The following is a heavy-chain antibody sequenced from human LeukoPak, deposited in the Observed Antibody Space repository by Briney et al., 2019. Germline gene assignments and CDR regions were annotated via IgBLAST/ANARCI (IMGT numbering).Heavy chain of an antibody. V-gene: IGHV1-24*01. Sequence: ASVKVSCKFSGYTLTELSMHWVRQAPGKGLEWMGGFDPEDGETIYAQKFQGRVTMTRDTSTSTVYVELSSLRSEDTAVYYCARAGIAAAGSSAFDIWGQGTMVTVSS. D-gene: IGHD6-13*01. J-gene: IGHJ3*02. CDR3: ARAGIAAAGSSAFDI. CDR1: GYTLTELS. CDR2: FDPEDGET.